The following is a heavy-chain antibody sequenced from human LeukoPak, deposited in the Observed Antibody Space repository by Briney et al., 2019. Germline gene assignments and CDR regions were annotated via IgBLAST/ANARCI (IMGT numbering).Heavy chain of an antibody. V-gene: IGHV4-4*02. Sequence: PSGTLSLTCAVSGSSISSSNWWSWVRQPPGKGLEWIGEIYRSGSTNYNPSLKSRVTISVDKSKNQFSLKLSSVTAADTAVYYCARYIAAAGTYYYYYMDVWGKGTTVTVSS. CDR1: GSSISSSNW. D-gene: IGHD6-13*01. CDR3: ARYIAAAGTYYYYYMDV. CDR2: IYRSGST. J-gene: IGHJ6*03.